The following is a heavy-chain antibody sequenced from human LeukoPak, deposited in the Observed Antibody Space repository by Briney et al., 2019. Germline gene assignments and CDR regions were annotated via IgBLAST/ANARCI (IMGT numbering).Heavy chain of an antibody. V-gene: IGHV4-31*03. J-gene: IGHJ5*02. Sequence: PSEAPSLTCTVSGGSISSGGHYWSWIRQHPGKGLEWIGYIYYSGSTFYNPSLSSRVTISVDTSKNQFSLKLSSVTAADTAVYYCARTENYIPEDWFDPWGQGTLVTVSS. CDR1: GGSISSGGHY. CDR2: IYYSGST. D-gene: IGHD5-24*01. CDR3: ARTENYIPEDWFDP.